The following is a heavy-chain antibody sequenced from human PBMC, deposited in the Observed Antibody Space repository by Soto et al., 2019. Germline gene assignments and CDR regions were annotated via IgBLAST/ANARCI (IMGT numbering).Heavy chain of an antibody. CDR2: INPNSGGT. Sequence: QVQLVQSGAEVKKPGASVKVSCKASGYTFTGYYMHWVRQAPGQGLEWMGWINPNSGGTNYAQKFQGWVTMTRDTXTXTXSMELSRLRSDDTAVYYCARGSHAAAAADGSDWFDPWGQGTLVTVSS. CDR1: GYTFTGYY. CDR3: ARGSHAAAAADGSDWFDP. D-gene: IGHD6-13*01. J-gene: IGHJ5*02. V-gene: IGHV1-2*04.